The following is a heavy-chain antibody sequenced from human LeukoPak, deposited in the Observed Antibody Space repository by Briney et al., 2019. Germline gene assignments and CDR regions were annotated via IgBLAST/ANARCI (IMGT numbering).Heavy chain of an antibody. J-gene: IGHJ4*02. CDR3: ARLLRGYSYGRGVY. CDR1: GFTVSSNY. CDR2: IYYSGST. V-gene: IGHV4-39*07. Sequence: GSLRLSCAASGFTVSSNYMSWVRQPPGKGLEWIGSIYYSGSTYYNPSLKSRVTISVDTSKSQFSLKLSSVTAADTAVYYCARLLRGYSYGRGVYWGQGTLVTVFS. D-gene: IGHD5-18*01.